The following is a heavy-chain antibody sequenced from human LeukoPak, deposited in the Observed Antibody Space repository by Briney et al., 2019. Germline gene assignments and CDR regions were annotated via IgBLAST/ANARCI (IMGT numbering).Heavy chain of an antibody. CDR3: ARRRFLETRHLYYYYGMDV. Sequence: SVKVSCKASGGTFSSYAISWVRQAPGQGLEWMGGIIPIFGTANYAQKFQGRVTITADESTSTAYMELSSLRSEDTAVYYCARRRFLETRHLYYYYGMDVWGQGTTVTVSS. CDR2: IIPIFGTA. CDR1: GGTFSSYA. D-gene: IGHD3-10*01. J-gene: IGHJ6*02. V-gene: IGHV1-69*13.